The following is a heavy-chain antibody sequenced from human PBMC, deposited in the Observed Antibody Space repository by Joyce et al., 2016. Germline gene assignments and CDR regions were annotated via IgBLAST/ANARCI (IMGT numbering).Heavy chain of an antibody. J-gene: IGHJ5*02. V-gene: IGHV3-11*06. CDR3: ARMAVAGTPSELNCFDP. CDR1: GFTFSDYY. D-gene: IGHD6-13*01. Sequence: QVQLVESGGGLVNPGGSLRLYCAASGFTFSDYYMSWIRQAAGKGLEWISYSSHRSTYTNYADYVKGRLTISRDDAKNSLYLQMNSLRVEDTAVYYCARMAVAGTPSELNCFDPWGHGTLVTVSS. CDR2: SSHRSTYT.